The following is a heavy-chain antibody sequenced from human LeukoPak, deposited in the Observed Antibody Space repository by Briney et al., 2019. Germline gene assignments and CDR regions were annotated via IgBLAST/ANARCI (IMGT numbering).Heavy chain of an antibody. J-gene: IGHJ5*02. CDR1: GYTFTSYG. D-gene: IGHD3-10*01. V-gene: IGHV1-18*04. CDR2: ISAYNGNT. CDR3: ARDRHYYGSGSYPGWFDP. Sequence: ASVKVSCKASGYTFTSYGISWVRQAPGQGLEWMGRISAYNGNTNYAQKLQGRVTMTTDTSTSTAYMELRSLRSDDTAVYYCARDRHYYGSGSYPGWFDPWGQGTLVTVSS.